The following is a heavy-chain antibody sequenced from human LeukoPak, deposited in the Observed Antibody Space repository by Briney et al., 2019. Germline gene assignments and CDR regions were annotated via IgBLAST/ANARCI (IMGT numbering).Heavy chain of an antibody. CDR1: GGSISSYY. CDR3: AGLTTVTTSFDY. CDR2: IYYSGST. Sequence: SETLSLTCTVSGGSISSYYWSWIRQPPGKGLEWIGHIYYSGSTNYNPSLKSRVTISVDTSKNQFSLKLSSVTAADTAVYYCAGLTTVTTSFDYWGQGTLVTVSS. V-gene: IGHV4-59*01. D-gene: IGHD4-17*01. J-gene: IGHJ4*02.